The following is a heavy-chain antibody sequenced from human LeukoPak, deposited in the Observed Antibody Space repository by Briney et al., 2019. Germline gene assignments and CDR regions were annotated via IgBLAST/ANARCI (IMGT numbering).Heavy chain of an antibody. CDR3: AREDSGYDYSPFYY. J-gene: IGHJ4*02. CDR2: IYHTGST. D-gene: IGHD5-12*01. V-gene: IGHV4-59*01. Sequence: SETLSLTCAVSGGSISNYYWSWIRQPPGKGLEWIGYIYHTGSTSYNPSLKSRVIMSVETSQNQFSLKVRSVTAADTAVYYCAREDSGYDYSPFYYWGQGILVTVSS. CDR1: GGSISNYY.